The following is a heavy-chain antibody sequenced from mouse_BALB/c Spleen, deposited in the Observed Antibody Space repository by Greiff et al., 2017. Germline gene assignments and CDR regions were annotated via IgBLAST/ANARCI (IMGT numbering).Heavy chain of an antibody. D-gene: IGHD2-4*01. V-gene: IGHV5-6*01. Sequence: EVQGVESGGDLVKPGGSLKLSCAASGFTFSSYGMSWVRQTPDKRLEWVATISSGGSYTYYPDSVKGRFTISRDNAKNTLYLQMSSLKSEDTAMYYCARHRSSTMITTVFAYWGQGTLVTVSA. J-gene: IGHJ3*01. CDR1: GFTFSSYG. CDR2: ISSGGSYT. CDR3: ARHRSSTMITTVFAY.